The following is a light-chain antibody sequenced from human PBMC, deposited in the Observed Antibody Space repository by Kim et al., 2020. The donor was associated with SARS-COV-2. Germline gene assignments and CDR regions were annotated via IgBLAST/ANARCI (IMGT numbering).Light chain of an antibody. CDR2: GAS. J-gene: IGKJ2*01. V-gene: IGKV1-17*01. Sequence: DIQMTQSPSSLSASVGDRVTITCRASQGVSGDLAWYQQKPGKAPKRLIYGASILQTGVPSRFSGSGSGTEFTLTITRLQPEDFTTYYCLQHNAFPPTFGQGTKLEI. CDR3: LQHNAFPPT. CDR1: QGVSGD.